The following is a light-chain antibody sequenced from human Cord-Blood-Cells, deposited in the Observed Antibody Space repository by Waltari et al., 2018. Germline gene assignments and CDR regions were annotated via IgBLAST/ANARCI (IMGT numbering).Light chain of an antibody. CDR3: QQYNNWRIT. V-gene: IGKV3-15*01. Sequence: EIVMTQSPATLSVSPGERATLSCRASQNVSSNLAWYPQKPGQAPRLLIYGASTRATGIPARFSGSGSGTEFTLTISSLQSEDFAVYYCQQYNNWRITFGQGTRLEIK. CDR2: GAS. J-gene: IGKJ5*01. CDR1: QNVSSN.